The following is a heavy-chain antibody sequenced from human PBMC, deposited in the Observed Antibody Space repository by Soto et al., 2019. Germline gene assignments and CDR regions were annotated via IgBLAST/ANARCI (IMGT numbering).Heavy chain of an antibody. V-gene: IGHV3-21*01. Sequence: GGSLRLSCAASGFTFSSYSMNWVRQAPGKGLEWVSSISSSSSYIYYADSVKGRFTISRDNAKNSLYLQMNSLRAEDTAVYYCARDSDYGDPCDYWGQGTLVTVSS. CDR3: ARDSDYGDPCDY. CDR2: ISSSSSYI. J-gene: IGHJ4*02. D-gene: IGHD4-17*01. CDR1: GFTFSSYS.